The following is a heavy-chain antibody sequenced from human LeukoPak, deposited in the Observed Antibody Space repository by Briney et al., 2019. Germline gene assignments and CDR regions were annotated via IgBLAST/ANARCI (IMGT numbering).Heavy chain of an antibody. V-gene: IGHV4-4*07. CDR3: ARREIMPADIPQRPFDI. J-gene: IGHJ3*02. CDR1: GGSISSYY. CDR2: IYTSGST. Sequence: PSETLSLTCTVSGGSISSYYWSWIRQPAGKGLEWIGRIYTSGSTNYNPSLKSRVTMSVDTSKNQFSLRLNSVTAADTAVYYCARREIMPADIPQRPFDIWGQGTLVTVSS. D-gene: IGHD2-2*01.